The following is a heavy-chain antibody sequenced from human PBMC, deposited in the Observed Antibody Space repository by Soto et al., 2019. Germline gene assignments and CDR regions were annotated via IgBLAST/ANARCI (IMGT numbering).Heavy chain of an antibody. J-gene: IGHJ5*02. CDR1: GYTFTGYY. CDR3: ARDPITMVRGVISPFDP. V-gene: IGHV1-69*13. CDR2: IIPIFGTA. D-gene: IGHD3-10*01. Sequence: ASVQVSCKASGYTFTGYYMHWVRQAPGQGLEWMGGIIPIFGTANYAQKFQGRVTITADESTSTAYMELSSLRSEDTAVYYCARDPITMVRGVISPFDPWGQGTLVTVSS.